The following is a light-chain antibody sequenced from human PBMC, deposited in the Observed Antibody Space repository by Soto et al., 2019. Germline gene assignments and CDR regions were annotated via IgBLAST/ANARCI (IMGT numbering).Light chain of an antibody. CDR3: GSFAGPVWV. CDR2: EVT. Sequence: QSALTQPPSASGSPGQSVTISCTGTSGDIGGYDHVSWYRQDPGKAPKVMIYEVTKRPSGVPDRFSGSKAGNTASLTVFGLQAEDEANYYCGSFAGPVWVFGGGTKVTVL. V-gene: IGLV2-8*01. J-gene: IGLJ3*02. CDR1: SGDIGGYDH.